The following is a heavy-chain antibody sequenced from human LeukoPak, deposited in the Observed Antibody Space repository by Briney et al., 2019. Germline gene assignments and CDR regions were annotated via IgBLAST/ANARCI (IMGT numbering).Heavy chain of an antibody. J-gene: IGHJ6*03. CDR1: GFTFSSYG. V-gene: IGHV3-30*02. CDR2: IRYDGSNK. D-gene: IGHD6-6*01. CDR3: AIPGYSSSSGGYYYYMDV. Sequence: QPGGSLRLSCAASGFTFSSYGMHWVRQAPGKGLEWVAFIRYDGSNKYYADSVKGRFTISRDNSKNTLYLQMNSLRAEDTAVYYCAIPGYSSSSGGYYYYMDVWGKGTTVTVSS.